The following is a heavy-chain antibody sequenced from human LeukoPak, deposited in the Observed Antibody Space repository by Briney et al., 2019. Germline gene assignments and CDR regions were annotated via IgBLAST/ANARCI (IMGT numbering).Heavy chain of an antibody. J-gene: IGHJ6*03. Sequence: PGGSLRLSCAASGFTFSSYWMSWVRQAPGKGLEWVANIKQDGSEKYYVDSVKDRFTISRDNAKNSLYLQMNSLRAEDTAVYYCARGSGGTYYYYMDVWGKGTTVTVSS. D-gene: IGHD2-15*01. V-gene: IGHV3-7*01. CDR1: GFTFSSYW. CDR2: IKQDGSEK. CDR3: ARGSGGTYYYYMDV.